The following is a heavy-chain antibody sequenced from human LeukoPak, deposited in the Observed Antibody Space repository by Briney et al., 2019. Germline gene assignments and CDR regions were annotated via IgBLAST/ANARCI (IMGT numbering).Heavy chain of an antibody. D-gene: IGHD3-22*01. J-gene: IGHJ4*02. Sequence: GGSLRLSCAASGFTFSSYWMTWVRQAPGKGLEWVANIKQDGSEENYVDSVKGRFTISRDNARNSLYLQLNSLRAEDTAVYYCARVYADGNGYRPTDQWGQGTLVTVSS. CDR1: GFTFSSYW. V-gene: IGHV3-7*01. CDR3: ARVYADGNGYRPTDQ. CDR2: IKQDGSEE.